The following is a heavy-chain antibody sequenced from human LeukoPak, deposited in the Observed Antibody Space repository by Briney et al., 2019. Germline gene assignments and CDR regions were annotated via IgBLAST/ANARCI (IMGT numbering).Heavy chain of an antibody. D-gene: IGHD3-10*01. CDR3: ARDAPGAGIDY. CDR1: GYTFPGYY. Sequence: ASVTVSCKASGYTFPGYYMHWVRQAPGQGLEWMGWINPNRGGTNYSQHFQGRVTMTRDTSITTAYMELTRLRSDDTAVYYCARDAPGAGIDYWGQGTLVTVSS. CDR2: INPNRGGT. J-gene: IGHJ4*02. V-gene: IGHV1-2*02.